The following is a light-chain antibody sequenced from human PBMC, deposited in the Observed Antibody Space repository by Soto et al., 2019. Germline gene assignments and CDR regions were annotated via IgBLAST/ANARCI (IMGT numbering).Light chain of an antibody. CDR2: AAS. Sequence: DIQLTQSPSVLSASVGDRVTITCRASQGVGTSVAWYQQKSGEAPKLLIYAASTLQSGVPSKFSGSGSGTEFTLTITSLQPEDFATYYCQHVYDSPQPFGPGTKIEVK. CDR1: QGVGTS. V-gene: IGKV1-9*01. J-gene: IGKJ3*01. CDR3: QHVYDSPQP.